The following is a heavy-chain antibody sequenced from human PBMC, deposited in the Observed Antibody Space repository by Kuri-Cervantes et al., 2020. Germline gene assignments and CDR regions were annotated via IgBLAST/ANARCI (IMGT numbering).Heavy chain of an antibody. CDR2: IKQDGSEK. V-gene: IGHV3-7*01. J-gene: IGHJ4*02. CDR1: GFTFSSYW. D-gene: IGHD4-17*01. CDR3: AGDHFSDDTVTSWVFDY. Sequence: GESLKISCAASGFTFSSYWMSWVRQAPGKGLEWVANIKQDGSEKYYVDSVKGRFTISRDNSKNTLYLQMNSLRAEDTAVYYCAGDHFSDDTVTSWVFDYWGQGTLVTVSS.